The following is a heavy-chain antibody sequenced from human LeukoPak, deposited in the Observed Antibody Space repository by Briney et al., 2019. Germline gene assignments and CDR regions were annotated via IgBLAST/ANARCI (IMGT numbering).Heavy chain of an antibody. CDR2: ISAYNGNT. CDR3: ARNYGHYYYYYMDV. V-gene: IGHV1-18*01. Sequence: ASVRVSCKASGYTFTSYGISWVRQAPGQGLEWMGWISAYNGNTNYAQKLQGRVTMTTDTSTSTAYMELRSLRSEDTAVYYCARNYGHYYYYYMDVWGKGTTVTVSS. J-gene: IGHJ6*03. D-gene: IGHD3-10*01. CDR1: GYTFTSYG.